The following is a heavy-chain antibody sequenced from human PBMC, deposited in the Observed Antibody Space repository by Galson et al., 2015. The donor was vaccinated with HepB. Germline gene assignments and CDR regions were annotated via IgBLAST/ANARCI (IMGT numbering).Heavy chain of an antibody. CDR3: ARNLYSSYFASGLAY. CDR2: IKQDGSEK. Sequence: SLRLSCATSGFTFSSYWMSWVRQAPGKGLEWVANIKQDGSEKFYLDSVKGRFTIPRDNARKSLFLQMNSLRAEDTAIYYCARNLYSSYFASGLAYWGQGSLVTVSS. D-gene: IGHD3-10*01. J-gene: IGHJ4*02. CDR1: GFTFSSYW. V-gene: IGHV3-7*03.